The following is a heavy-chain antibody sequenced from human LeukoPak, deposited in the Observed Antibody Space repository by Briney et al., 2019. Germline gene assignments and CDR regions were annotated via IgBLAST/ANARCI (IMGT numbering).Heavy chain of an antibody. Sequence: RASETLSLTCAVSGGSITSSNWWSWVRQPPGKGLEWIGEIYHSGTTNYNPSLKNRVTMSVDTSRNQISLKLNSVTAADTAVYYCARGEPYYFDYWGQGTLVTVSS. CDR2: IYHSGTT. CDR3: ARGEPYYFDY. V-gene: IGHV4-4*02. J-gene: IGHJ4*02. CDR1: GGSITSSNW.